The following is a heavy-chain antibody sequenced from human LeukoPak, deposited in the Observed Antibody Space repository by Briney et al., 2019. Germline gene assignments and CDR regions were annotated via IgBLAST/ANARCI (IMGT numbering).Heavy chain of an antibody. CDR2: ISGSGGST. CDR3: AKDWRYYYDSSGYYFNWFDP. Sequence: PGGSLRLSCAASGFTFSSYAMSWVRQAPGKGLEWVSAISGSGGSTYYADSVKGRFTISRDNSKNTLYLQMNSLRAEDTAVYYCAKDWRYYYDSSGYYFNWFDPWGQGTLVTVSS. J-gene: IGHJ5*02. D-gene: IGHD3-22*01. V-gene: IGHV3-23*01. CDR1: GFTFSSYA.